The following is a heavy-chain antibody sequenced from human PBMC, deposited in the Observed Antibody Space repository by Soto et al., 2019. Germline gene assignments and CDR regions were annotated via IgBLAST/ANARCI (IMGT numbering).Heavy chain of an antibody. Sequence: GGSLRLSCAASGFTFSSFWMGCVRQAPGKGLEWVGNINPDGSEKHYVDSVKGRFTISRDNAKNSLYLHMSSLTAEDSALYYCSRSLDSWGQGTRVTLSS. CDR2: INPDGSEK. CDR1: GFTFSSFW. J-gene: IGHJ4*02. V-gene: IGHV3-7*01. CDR3: SRSLDS.